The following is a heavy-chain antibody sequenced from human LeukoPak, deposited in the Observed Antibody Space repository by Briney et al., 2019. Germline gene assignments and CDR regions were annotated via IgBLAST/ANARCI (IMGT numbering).Heavy chain of an antibody. CDR1: GGSISSRSYC. Sequence: SETLSLTCTVSGGSISSRSYCWGWIRQPPGKGLEWIGSIYYSGSTYYYPSLKSRVTISIDTSKNQFSLRLSSVTAADTAVYYCARARAYYSDSSGSHDAFDIWGQGTMVTVSS. D-gene: IGHD3-22*01. CDR3: ARARAYYSDSSGSHDAFDI. V-gene: IGHV4-39*07. J-gene: IGHJ3*02. CDR2: IYYSGST.